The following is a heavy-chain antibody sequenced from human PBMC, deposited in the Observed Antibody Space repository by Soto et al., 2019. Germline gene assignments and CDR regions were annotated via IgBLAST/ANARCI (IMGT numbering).Heavy chain of an antibody. CDR1: GGTFSSYA. Sequence: QVQLVQSGAEVKKPGSSVKVSCKASGGTFSSYAISWVRQAPGQGLEWMGGIIPIFGTANYAQKFQGRVTITADESTSTADMERSSLRAEDTAVEYGAREPIAGATRGAWDSWGQGTMGTVSS. V-gene: IGHV1-69*01. CDR2: IIPIFGTA. D-gene: IGHD6-19*01. J-gene: IGHJ3*02. CDR3: AREPIAGATRGAWDS.